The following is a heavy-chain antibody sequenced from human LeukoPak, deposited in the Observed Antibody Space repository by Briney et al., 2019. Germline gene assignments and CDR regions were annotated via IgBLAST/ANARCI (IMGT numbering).Heavy chain of an antibody. D-gene: IGHD6-6*01. CDR2: IHASGPT. V-gene: IGHV4-4*09. Sequence: SETLSLTCTVSGGSISTYYWSWIRRPPGKGLEWIAYIHASGPTNYNPSLKSRITISVDTSKNQFSLKLSSVTAADTAVYYCARHDAGIAARPLDNWGQGTLVTVSS. J-gene: IGHJ4*02. CDR3: ARHDAGIAARPLDN. CDR1: GGSISTYY.